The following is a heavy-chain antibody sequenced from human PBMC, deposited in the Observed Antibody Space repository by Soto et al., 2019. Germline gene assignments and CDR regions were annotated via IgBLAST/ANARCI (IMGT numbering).Heavy chain of an antibody. J-gene: IGHJ3*02. CDR1: ASTFSSYW. Sequence: GGSLRLSCAASASTFSSYWMSWVRQAPGKGLEWVANLKQDGSEKYYVDSVKGRFTISRDNAKNSLYLQMNSLRAEDTAVYYCARDLFEAARRGEYDGHIWGEGTMVSVSS. CDR2: LKQDGSEK. V-gene: IGHV3-7*03. D-gene: IGHD3-16*01. CDR3: ARDLFEAARRGEYDGHI.